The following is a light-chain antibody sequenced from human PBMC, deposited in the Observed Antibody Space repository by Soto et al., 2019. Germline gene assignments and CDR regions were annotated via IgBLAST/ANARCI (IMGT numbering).Light chain of an antibody. V-gene: IGKV3-20*01. J-gene: IGKJ5*01. CDR2: GAS. Sequence: EIVWTQSPGTLSLSPGERATLSCRAIQSVSSSYLAWYQQKPGQAPRLLIYGASSRATGIPDRFSGSGSGTDFTLTISRLEPEDFAVYYCQQYGSSPPITFGQGTRLEVK. CDR1: QSVSSSY. CDR3: QQYGSSPPIT.